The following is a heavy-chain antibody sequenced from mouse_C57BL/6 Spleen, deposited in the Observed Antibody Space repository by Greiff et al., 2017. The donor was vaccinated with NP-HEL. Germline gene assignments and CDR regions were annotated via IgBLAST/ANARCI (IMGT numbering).Heavy chain of an antibody. CDR3: ARSYGSSPYYFDY. CDR1: GYTFTSYW. D-gene: IGHD1-1*01. V-gene: IGHV1-53*01. Sequence: VKLQQPGTELVKPGASVKLSCKASGYTFTSYWMHWVKQRPGQGLEWIGNINPSNGGTNYNEKFKSKATLTVDKSSSTAYMQLSSLTSEDSAVYYCARSYGSSPYYFDYWGQGTTLTVSS. CDR2: INPSNGGT. J-gene: IGHJ2*01.